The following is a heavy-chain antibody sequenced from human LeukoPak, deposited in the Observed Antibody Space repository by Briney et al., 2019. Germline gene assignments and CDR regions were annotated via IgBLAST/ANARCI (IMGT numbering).Heavy chain of an antibody. CDR1: GGSFSGYY. CDR2: ISHSGST. J-gene: IGHJ4*02. Sequence: SETLSLTCAVYGGSFSGYYWSWIRQPPGKGLEWIGEISHSGSTNYDPSLKSRVTMSVDTSKNQFSLKLSSVTAADTAVYYCARGLATVTTSWGQGTLVTVSS. D-gene: IGHD4-17*01. CDR3: ARGLATVTTS. V-gene: IGHV4-34*01.